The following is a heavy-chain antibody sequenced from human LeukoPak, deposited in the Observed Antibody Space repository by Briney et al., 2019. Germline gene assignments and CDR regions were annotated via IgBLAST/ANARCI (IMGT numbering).Heavy chain of an antibody. Sequence: GGSLRLSCAAAGFTFSSSSMNWVRQTLGKGLEWVSSISGESKYIYYADPVTGRFTISRDNAKNSLYLQMSTLRAEDTAVYYCARGAVFQGNYDYWGQGTQVTVSS. D-gene: IGHD3-10*01. V-gene: IGHV3-21*01. CDR3: ARGAVFQGNYDY. CDR2: ISGESKYI. CDR1: GFTFSSSS. J-gene: IGHJ4*02.